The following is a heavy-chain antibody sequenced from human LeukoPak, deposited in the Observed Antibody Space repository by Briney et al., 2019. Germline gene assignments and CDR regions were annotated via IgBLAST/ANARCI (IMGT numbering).Heavy chain of an antibody. Sequence: GASVKVSCKASGGTFSSYAISWVRQAPGQGLEWMGIINPSGGSTSYAQKFQGRVTMTRDTSTSTVYMELSSLRSEDTAVYYCARGIMTTVTTIDYWGQGTLVTVSS. CDR1: GGTFSSYA. D-gene: IGHD4-17*01. J-gene: IGHJ4*02. V-gene: IGHV1-46*01. CDR2: INPSGGST. CDR3: ARGIMTTVTTIDY.